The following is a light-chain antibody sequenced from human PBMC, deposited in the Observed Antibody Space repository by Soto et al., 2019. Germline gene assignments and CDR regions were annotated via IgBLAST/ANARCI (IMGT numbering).Light chain of an antibody. J-gene: IGKJ2*01. CDR1: QSVSSSS. CDR3: QQYGASTYT. V-gene: IGKV3-20*01. Sequence: EIVLTQSPGTLSLSPGERATLSCRASQSVSSSSLAWYQQRPGQAPRLLIYGASRRAPGTPDRFSGSGSGTDFTLTIARLEHEDFSVYYCQQYGASTYTFGQGTNLEIK. CDR2: GAS.